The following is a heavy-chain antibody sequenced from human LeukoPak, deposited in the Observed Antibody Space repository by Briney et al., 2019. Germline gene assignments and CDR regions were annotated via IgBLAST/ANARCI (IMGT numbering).Heavy chain of an antibody. CDR2: ISGSGGST. V-gene: IGHV3-23*01. CDR3: AKERWDDSSGYYENWFDP. Sequence: AGGSLRLSCAASGFTFSSYAMSWVRQAPGKGLKWVSAISGSGGSTYYADSVKGRFTISRDNSKNTLYLQMNSLRAEDTAVYYCAKERWDDSSGYYENWFDPWGQGTLVTVSS. D-gene: IGHD3-22*01. J-gene: IGHJ5*02. CDR1: GFTFSSYA.